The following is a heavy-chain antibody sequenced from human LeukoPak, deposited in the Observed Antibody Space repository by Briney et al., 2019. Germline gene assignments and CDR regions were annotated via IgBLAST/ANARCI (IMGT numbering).Heavy chain of an antibody. D-gene: IGHD3-16*02. CDR2: IYSGGST. Sequence: QPGGSLRLSCAASGFTVSSKYMSWVRQAPGKGLEWVSVIYSGGSTYYADSVKGRFTISRDNSKNTLYLQMNSLKAEDTAVYYCARDLSFDYWGQGTLVTVSS. J-gene: IGHJ4*02. CDR3: ARDLSFDY. CDR1: GFTVSSKY. V-gene: IGHV3-53*01.